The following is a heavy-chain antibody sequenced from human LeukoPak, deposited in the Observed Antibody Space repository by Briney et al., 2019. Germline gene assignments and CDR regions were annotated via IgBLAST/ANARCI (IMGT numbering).Heavy chain of an antibody. CDR2: IYYSGST. D-gene: IGHD5-18*01. J-gene: IGHJ4*02. Sequence: SETLSLTCTVSGGSISSSSYYWGWIRQPPGKGLEWIGSIYYSGSTYYNPSLKSRVTISVDTSKNQFSLKLSSVTAADTAVYYCARGPPRYISYWGQGTLVTVSS. V-gene: IGHV4-39*07. CDR1: GGSISSSSYY. CDR3: ARGPPRYISY.